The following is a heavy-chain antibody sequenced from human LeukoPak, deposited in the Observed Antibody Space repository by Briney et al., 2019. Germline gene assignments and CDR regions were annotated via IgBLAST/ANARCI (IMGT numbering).Heavy chain of an antibody. V-gene: IGHV3-30*03. J-gene: IGHJ4*02. CDR2: ISYDGSNK. CDR1: GFTFRNYG. D-gene: IGHD3-10*01. CDR3: GQGGYYQIDY. Sequence: GGSLRLSCAASGFTFRNYGMHWARQAPGKGLEWVTIISYDGSNKYYADSVEGRFTISRDNPKNTLYLQMNSLRAEDTAVYYCGQGGYYQIDYWGQGTLVTVSS.